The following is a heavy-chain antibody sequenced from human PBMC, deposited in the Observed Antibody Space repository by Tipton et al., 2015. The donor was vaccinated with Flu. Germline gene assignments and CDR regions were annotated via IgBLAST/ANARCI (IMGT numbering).Heavy chain of an antibody. Sequence: SLRLSCAASGFTFDDHAMYWVRQPPGKGLEWVSGISWNSGNIDYADSVKARFTISRDNAKNSLYLQMNSLRVEDTALYYCARGAYSYYGVDVWGQGTTVTVSS. CDR1: GFTFDDHA. CDR3: ARGAYSYYGVDV. CDR2: ISWNSGNI. V-gene: IGHV3-9*01. J-gene: IGHJ6*02.